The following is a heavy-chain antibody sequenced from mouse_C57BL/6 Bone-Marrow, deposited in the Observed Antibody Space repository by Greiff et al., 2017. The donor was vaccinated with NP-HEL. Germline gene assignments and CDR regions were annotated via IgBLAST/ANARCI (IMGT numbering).Heavy chain of an antibody. CDR3: ARYYYGSSSFDY. J-gene: IGHJ2*01. CDR2: IDPYSGGT. Sequence: QVQLQQPGAELVKPGASVKLSCKVSGYTFTSYLMHWVKQRPGRGLEWIGRIDPYSGGTKYNEKFKSKATLTVDKPSSTSYMQLNSLTAEDSAVYYCARYYYGSSSFDYWGQGTTLTVSA. D-gene: IGHD1-1*01. CDR1: GYTFTSYL. V-gene: IGHV1-72*01.